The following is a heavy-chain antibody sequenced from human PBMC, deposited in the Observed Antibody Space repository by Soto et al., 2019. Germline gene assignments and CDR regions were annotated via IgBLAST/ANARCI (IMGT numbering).Heavy chain of an antibody. Sequence: SETRSLTCAVYGGSFSGYYWSWIRQPPGKGLEWIGEINHSGSTNYNPSLKSRVTISVDTSKNQFSLKLSSVTAADTAVYYCASEGDYYYYGMDVWGQGTTVTVS. V-gene: IGHV4-34*01. CDR2: INHSGST. CDR3: ASEGDYYYYGMDV. CDR1: GGSFSGYY. J-gene: IGHJ6*02.